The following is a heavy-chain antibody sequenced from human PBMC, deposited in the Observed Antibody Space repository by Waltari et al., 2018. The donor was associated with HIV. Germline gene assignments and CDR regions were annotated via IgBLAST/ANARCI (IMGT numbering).Heavy chain of an antibody. V-gene: IGHV3-21*01. CDR1: GFTFSSYT. CDR2: FSSSSSYI. Sequence: EVQLVESGGGRVTPGGSLRLSCAASGFTFSSYTMNWVRQAPGKGLEWVSFFSSSSSYIYYADSVKGRFTISRDNAKNSLYLQMNSLRAEDTAVYYCARASMWGFDYWGQGTMVTVSS. CDR3: ARASMWGFDY. D-gene: IGHD1-26*01. J-gene: IGHJ4*02.